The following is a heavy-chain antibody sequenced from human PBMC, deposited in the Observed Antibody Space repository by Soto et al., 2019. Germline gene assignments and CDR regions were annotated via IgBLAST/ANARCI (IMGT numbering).Heavy chain of an antibody. D-gene: IGHD3-10*01. CDR3: AREVGLVRGTLNHVDY. CDR1: GGSISSSSYC. CDR2: IYYSGST. Sequence: SETLSLTCTVSGGSISSSSYCRGWIRQPPGKGREWIGRIYYSGSTYYNPSLKSRVTISVDTSKNQFSLKLSSVTAADTAVYYCAREVGLVRGTLNHVDYWGQGILVT. J-gene: IGHJ4*02. V-gene: IGHV4-39*02.